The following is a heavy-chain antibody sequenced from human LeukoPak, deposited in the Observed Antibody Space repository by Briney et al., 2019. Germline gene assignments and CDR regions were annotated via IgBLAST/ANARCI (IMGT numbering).Heavy chain of an antibody. CDR2: INHSGST. D-gene: IGHD3-3*01. Sequence: PSETLSLTCAVYGGSFSGYYWSWIRQPPGKGLEWIGEINHSGSTNYNPSLKSRVTISVGTSKNQFSLKLSSVTAADTAVYYCARHSSYYDFWSGYSNWFDPWGQGTLVTVSS. CDR3: ARHSSYYDFWSGYSNWFDP. V-gene: IGHV4-34*01. CDR1: GGSFSGYY. J-gene: IGHJ5*02.